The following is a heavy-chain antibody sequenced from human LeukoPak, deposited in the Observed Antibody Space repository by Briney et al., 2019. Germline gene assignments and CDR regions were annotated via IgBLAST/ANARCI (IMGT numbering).Heavy chain of an antibody. CDR3: ARDYCSSTSCLFDY. CDR2: INPNSGHT. D-gene: IGHD2-2*01. V-gene: IGHV1-2*06. Sequence: RXAPGXXXEWMGRINPNSGHTNYAQKFQGRVTMTRDTSISTAYMELSRLRSDDTAVYYCARDYCSSTSCLFDYWGQGTLVTVSS. J-gene: IGHJ4*02.